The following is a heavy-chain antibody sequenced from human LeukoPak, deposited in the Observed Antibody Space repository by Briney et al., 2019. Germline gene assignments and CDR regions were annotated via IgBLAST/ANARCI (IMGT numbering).Heavy chain of an antibody. Sequence: ASVKVSCKASGYTFTGYYMHWVRQAPGQGHEWMGWINPNSGGTNYAQKFQGWVTMTRDTSISTAYMELSRLRSDDTAVYYCAREYYYDSSGYYAYYYGMDVWGQGTTVTVSS. V-gene: IGHV1-2*04. J-gene: IGHJ6*02. CDR3: AREYYYDSSGYYAYYYGMDV. D-gene: IGHD3-22*01. CDR1: GYTFTGYY. CDR2: INPNSGGT.